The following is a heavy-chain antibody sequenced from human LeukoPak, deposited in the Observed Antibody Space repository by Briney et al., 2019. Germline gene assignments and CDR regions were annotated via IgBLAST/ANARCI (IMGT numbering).Heavy chain of an antibody. Sequence: SETLSLTCTVSGGSISSSSYYWGWIRQPPGKGLEWIGSIYYSGSTYYNPSLKSRVTISVDTSKNQFSLKLSSVTAADTAVYYCARVWVTATHNFDYWGQGTLVTVSS. CDR3: ARVWVTATHNFDY. CDR2: IYYSGST. J-gene: IGHJ4*02. CDR1: GGSISSSSYY. V-gene: IGHV4-39*07. D-gene: IGHD2-21*02.